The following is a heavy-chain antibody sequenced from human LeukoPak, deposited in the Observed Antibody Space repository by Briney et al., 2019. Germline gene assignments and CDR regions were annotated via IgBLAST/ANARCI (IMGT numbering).Heavy chain of an antibody. Sequence: GRSLRLSCAASGFTFSSYSMNWVRQAPGKGLEWVSSISSSSSYIYYADSVKGRFTISRDNAKNSLYLQMNSLRAEDTAVYYCAREVTTVTHYYYGMDVWGQGTTVTVSS. D-gene: IGHD4-17*01. CDR2: ISSSSSYI. V-gene: IGHV3-21*01. J-gene: IGHJ6*02. CDR3: AREVTTVTHYYYGMDV. CDR1: GFTFSSYS.